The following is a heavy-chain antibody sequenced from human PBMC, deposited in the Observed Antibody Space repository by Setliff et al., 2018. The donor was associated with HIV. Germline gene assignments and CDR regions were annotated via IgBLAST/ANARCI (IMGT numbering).Heavy chain of an antibody. D-gene: IGHD3-22*01. Sequence: GGSMRLSCAASGFTFSSSWMHWVRQALGKGLVWVSRINTDGSNTNYADSVKGRFTISRDNSRNTLYLDMNSLRVEDPALYCARDLRWYDSSGSHDAFDSWGQGTMFTVSS. CDR2: INTDGSNT. J-gene: IGHJ3*02. V-gene: IGHV3-74*01. CDR3: ARDLRWYDSSGSHDAFDS. CDR1: GFTFSSSW.